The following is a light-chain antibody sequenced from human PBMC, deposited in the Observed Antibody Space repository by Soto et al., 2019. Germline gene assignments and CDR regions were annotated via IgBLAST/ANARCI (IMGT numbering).Light chain of an antibody. Sequence: VQMTQSPSSVSASVGDRVTTTCRVSQSITSYLNWYQQKPGKAPKLLIYAASSLQSGVPSRFSGSGSGTDFTLTISSLQPEDFATYYCQQTYGTPPYTFGQGTKVDIK. J-gene: IGKJ2*01. CDR1: QSITSY. V-gene: IGKV1-39*01. CDR2: AAS. CDR3: QQTYGTPPYT.